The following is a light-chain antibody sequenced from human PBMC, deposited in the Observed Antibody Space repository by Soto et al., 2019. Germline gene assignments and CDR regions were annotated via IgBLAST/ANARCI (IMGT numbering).Light chain of an antibody. CDR3: QQYSKWPQT. J-gene: IGKJ1*01. Sequence: EIVMTQSPSTLSLSPAERATLSCRASQSVSANLAWYQQKPGQAPRLLIYGASTRATGIPARFSGSGSGTEFTLTISSLQSEDFAVYYCQQYSKWPQTFGQGTKVDIK. V-gene: IGKV3-15*01. CDR2: GAS. CDR1: QSVSAN.